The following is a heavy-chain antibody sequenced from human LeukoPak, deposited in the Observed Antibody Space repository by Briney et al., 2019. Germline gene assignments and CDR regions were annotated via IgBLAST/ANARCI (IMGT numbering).Heavy chain of an antibody. J-gene: IGHJ4*02. V-gene: IGHV4-59*08. D-gene: IGHD6-19*01. CDR3: ARLIAVAGTLSFFDS. Sequence: SETLSLTCTVSGGSISNNYWSWIRQPSGKGLEWIGYIFYSETTNYNPSLKSRVTLSVDTSKNQFSLKLNSVTAADTAVYYCARLIAVAGTLSFFDSWGQGILVTVSS. CDR1: GGSISNNY. CDR2: IFYSETT.